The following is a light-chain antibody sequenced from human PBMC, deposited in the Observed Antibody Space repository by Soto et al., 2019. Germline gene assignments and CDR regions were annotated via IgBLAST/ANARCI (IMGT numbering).Light chain of an antibody. J-gene: IGLJ3*02. CDR1: SSDVGGYNY. CDR3: CSFSGTYHWV. Sequence: QSVLTQPRSVSGSPGQSVTISCTGTSSDVGGYNYVSWYQQLPGKAPKLMIYDVTKRPSGVPDRFSGSTSGNTASLTISGLQAEDEADYHCCSFSGTYHWVFGGGTKLTVL. CDR2: DVT. V-gene: IGLV2-11*01.